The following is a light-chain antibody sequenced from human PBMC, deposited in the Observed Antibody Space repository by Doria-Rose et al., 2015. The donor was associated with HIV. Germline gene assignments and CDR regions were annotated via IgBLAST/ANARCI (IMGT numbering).Light chain of an antibody. Sequence: EIVMTQSPGTLSLSPGERATLSCRASQSFSSTYLAWYQQKPGQAPSLFIYDGSTRATGFPDRFSASGSGTDFTLTINRLGPEDFALYYCHQYGTSWTFGQGTKVEI. J-gene: IGKJ1*01. CDR1: QSFSSTY. V-gene: IGKV3-20*01. CDR2: DGS. CDR3: HQYGTSWT.